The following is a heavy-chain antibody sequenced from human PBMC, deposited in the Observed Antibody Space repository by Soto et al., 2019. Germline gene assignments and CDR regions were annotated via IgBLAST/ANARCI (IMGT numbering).Heavy chain of an antibody. CDR2: ITENGANT. Sequence: PGGSLRLSCAASGFTFRNYAMTWVRQATGQGLEYVSSITENGANTYYADSVKGRFTISRDNSKNTLYLQMNSLRAEDTAVYYCARVRSSFWSGYDYYYYYGMDVWGQGTTVTVSS. J-gene: IGHJ6*02. CDR3: ARVRSSFWSGYDYYYYYGMDV. V-gene: IGHV3-23*01. D-gene: IGHD3-3*01. CDR1: GFTFRNYA.